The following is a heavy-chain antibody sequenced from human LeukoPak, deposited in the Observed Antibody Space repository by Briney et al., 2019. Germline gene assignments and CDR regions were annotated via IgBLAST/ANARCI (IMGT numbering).Heavy chain of an antibody. Sequence: GGSLRLSCAASGFTFNNYAMNWVRQAPGKGLEWVSVISGSGGSTVYADSVKGRFTVSRDNSKNTLYLQMNSLRAEDTGIYYCAKDQESSWYQNHLDNWGQGTLVTVSS. CDR2: ISGSGGST. J-gene: IGHJ4*02. CDR3: AKDQESSWYQNHLDN. D-gene: IGHD6-13*01. V-gene: IGHV3-23*01. CDR1: GFTFNNYA.